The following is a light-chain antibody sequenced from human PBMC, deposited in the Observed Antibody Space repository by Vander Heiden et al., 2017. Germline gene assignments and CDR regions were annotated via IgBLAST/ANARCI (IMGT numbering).Light chain of an antibody. J-gene: IGKJ1*01. Sequence: DIVMTQSPDSLASPLGVRATINYKSSQSGLYSSNNKNYLAWYQQKPGQPPKLLIYWASTRESGVPDRFSGSGSGTDFTLTIRSLQAEDVAVYYCQQYYSTPWTFGQGTKVEIK. V-gene: IGKV4-1*01. CDR1: QSGLYSSNNKNY. CDR3: QQYYSTPWT. CDR2: WAS.